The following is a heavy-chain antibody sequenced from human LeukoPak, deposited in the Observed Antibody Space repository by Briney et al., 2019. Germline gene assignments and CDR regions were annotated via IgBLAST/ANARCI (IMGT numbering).Heavy chain of an antibody. Sequence: GGSLRLSCAASGFTVSSKYTSWVRQAPGRGLEWLSVIYSGGSTYYTDSVKGRFTISRDNSKNTLYLQMNSLRAEDTAVYYCARAEGWYSPRDYWGQGTLVTVSS. CDR1: GFTVSSKY. V-gene: IGHV3-66*01. CDR3: ARAEGWYSPRDY. CDR2: IYSGGST. D-gene: IGHD6-19*01. J-gene: IGHJ4*02.